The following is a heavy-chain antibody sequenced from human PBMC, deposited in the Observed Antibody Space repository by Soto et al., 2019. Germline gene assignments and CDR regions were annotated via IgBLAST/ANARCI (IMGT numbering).Heavy chain of an antibody. CDR2: ISYDGSNK. CDR3: AKDASSGWSHYYYGMDV. CDR1: GFTFSSYG. V-gene: IGHV3-30*18. J-gene: IGHJ6*02. Sequence: PGGSLRLSCAASGFTFSSYGMHWVRQAPGKGLEWVAVISYDGSNKYYADSVKGRFTISRDNSKNTLYLQMNSLRAEDTAVYYCAKDASSGWSHYYYGMDVWGQGTTVTV. D-gene: IGHD6-19*01.